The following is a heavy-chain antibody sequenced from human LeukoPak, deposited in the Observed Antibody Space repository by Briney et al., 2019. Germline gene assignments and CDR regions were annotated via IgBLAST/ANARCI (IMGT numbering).Heavy chain of an antibody. CDR2: ISPDGSSA. V-gene: IGHV3-74*01. J-gene: IGHJ3*02. CDR3: ATLRAVVAFEDFDI. D-gene: IGHD3-22*01. CDR1: GFTFSRYW. Sequence: GGSLRLSCAASGFTFSRYWMHWVRQAPGKVLVWVSRISPDGSSAHYEDSVNGRFTISRDNAKNTLYLQMNSLRAEDTAVYYCATLRAVVAFEDFDIWGQGTMVTVSS.